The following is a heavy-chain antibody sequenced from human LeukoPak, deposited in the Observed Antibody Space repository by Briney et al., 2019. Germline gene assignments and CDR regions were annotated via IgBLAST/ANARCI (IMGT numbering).Heavy chain of an antibody. Sequence: PGGSLRLSCAASGFTFSSYAMHWVRQAPGKGLEWVAVISYDGSNKYYADSVKGRFTIPRDNSKNTLYLQMNSLRAEDTAVYYCTRPTYDFWSGYDSVYFDYWGQGTLVTVSS. CDR2: ISYDGSNK. CDR1: GFTFSSYA. J-gene: IGHJ4*02. D-gene: IGHD3-3*01. CDR3: TRPTYDFWSGYDSVYFDY. V-gene: IGHV3-30-3*01.